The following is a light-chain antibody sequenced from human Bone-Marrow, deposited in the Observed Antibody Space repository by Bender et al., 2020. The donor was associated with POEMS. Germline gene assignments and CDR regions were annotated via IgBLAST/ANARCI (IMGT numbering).Light chain of an antibody. V-gene: IGLV2-14*01. J-gene: IGLJ1*01. CDR2: DVS. CDR1: SSDVGRYNH. CDR3: TSYTTGNTYV. Sequence: QSALTQPASVSGSPGQSITISCTGTSSDVGRYNHVSWYQQHPGKAPKLMIYDVSNRPSGVSDRFSGSKSGNTASLTISGLQAEDEADYYCTSYTTGNTYVFGTGTKVTVL.